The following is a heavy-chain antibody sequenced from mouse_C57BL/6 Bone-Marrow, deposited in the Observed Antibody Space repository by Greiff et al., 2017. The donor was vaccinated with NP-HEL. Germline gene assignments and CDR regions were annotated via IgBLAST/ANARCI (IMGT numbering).Heavy chain of an antibody. J-gene: IGHJ3*01. Sequence: VQLQQSGPVLVKPGASVKMSCKASGYTFTDYYMNWVKQSHGKSLEWIGVINPYNGGTSYNQKFKGKATLTVDKSSSTAYMELNSLTSEDSAVYYCARLGGSSPAWFAYWGQGTLVTVSA. CDR1: GYTFTDYY. V-gene: IGHV1-19*01. CDR3: ARLGGSSPAWFAY. CDR2: INPYNGGT. D-gene: IGHD1-1*01.